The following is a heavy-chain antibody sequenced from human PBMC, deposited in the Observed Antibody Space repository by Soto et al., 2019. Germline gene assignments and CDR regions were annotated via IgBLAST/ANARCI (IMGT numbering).Heavy chain of an antibody. D-gene: IGHD5-12*01. J-gene: IGHJ6*02. CDR2: IIPIFGTA. CDR1: GGTFSSYA. V-gene: IGHV1-69*01. CDR3: ARDQGGWMATRLLYYYYGMDV. Sequence: QVQLVQSGAEVKKPGSSVKVSCKASGGTFSSYAISWVRQAPGQGLEWMGGIIPIFGTANYAQKFQGRVTITADESTSTAYMELSSLRSEDTAVYYCARDQGGWMATRLLYYYYGMDVLGQGTTVTVSS.